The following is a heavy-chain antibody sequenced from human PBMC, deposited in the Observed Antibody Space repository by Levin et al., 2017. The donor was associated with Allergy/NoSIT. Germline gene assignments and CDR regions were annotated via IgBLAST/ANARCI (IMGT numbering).Heavy chain of an antibody. J-gene: IGHJ4*02. D-gene: IGHD3-9*01. CDR1: GFTFSSYA. CDR2: ISYDGSNK. V-gene: IGHV3-30-3*01. Sequence: SCAASGFTFSSYAMHWVRQAPGKGLEWVAVISYDGSNKYYADSVKGRFTISRDNSKNTLYLQMNSLRAEDTAVYYCARDQYYDILTGYSPLFDYWGQGTLVTVSS. CDR3: ARDQYYDILTGYSPLFDY.